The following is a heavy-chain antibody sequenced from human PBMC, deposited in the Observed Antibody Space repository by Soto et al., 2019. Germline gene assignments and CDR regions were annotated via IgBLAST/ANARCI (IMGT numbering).Heavy chain of an antibody. Sequence: SETLSLTCAVSGGSISTPNWWSWVRQTPGKGLEWIGEIYHSESTNYNPSLKSRVTMSVDKSKNQFSLKLSSVTAADTAVYYCARDQISGSAFDIWGQGTMVTFSS. V-gene: IGHV4-4*02. CDR1: GGSISTPNW. CDR2: IYHSEST. J-gene: IGHJ3*02. CDR3: ARDQISGSAFDI. D-gene: IGHD6-19*01.